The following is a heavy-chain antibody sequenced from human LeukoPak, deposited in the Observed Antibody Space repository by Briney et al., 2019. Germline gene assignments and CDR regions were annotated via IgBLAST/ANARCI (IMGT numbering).Heavy chain of an antibody. D-gene: IGHD3-10*01. Sequence: SGTLSLTCTASGGSINHYYWSWIRQPPGKGLEWIGYSYYIESTNYNPSLKSRVTISVDTSRNRFSLKLSSVTAADTAVYYCARRKVGARAFDIWGQGTMVTVSS. CDR2: SYYIEST. CDR3: ARRKVGARAFDI. V-gene: IGHV4-59*01. CDR1: GGSINHYY. J-gene: IGHJ3*02.